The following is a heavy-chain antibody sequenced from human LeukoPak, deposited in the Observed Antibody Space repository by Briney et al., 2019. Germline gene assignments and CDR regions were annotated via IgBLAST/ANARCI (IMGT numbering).Heavy chain of an antibody. CDR2: IYWNDDK. CDR1: GFSLSTSGVG. J-gene: IGHJ4*02. CDR3: AHASYYDFWSGYYTFHFDY. Sequence: ESGPTLVNPTQTLTLTCTFSGFSLSTSGVGVGWIRQPPAKALEWLALIYWNDDKRYSSSLKSRLTITKDTSKTQVVLTMTNMDPVDTATYYCAHASYYDFWSGYYTFHFDYWGQGTLVTVSS. D-gene: IGHD3-3*01. V-gene: IGHV2-5*01.